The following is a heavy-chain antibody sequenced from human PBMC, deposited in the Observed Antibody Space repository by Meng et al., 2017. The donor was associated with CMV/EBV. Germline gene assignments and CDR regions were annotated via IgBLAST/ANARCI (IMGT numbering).Heavy chain of an antibody. CDR3: ARRMGYCSSTSCYGVADAFDI. V-gene: IGHV5-51*01. D-gene: IGHD2-2*01. Sequence: GESLKISCEGSGYSFTSYWIGWVRQMPGKGLEWMGIIYPGDSDTRYSPSFQGQVTISADKSISTAYLQWSRLKASDTAMYYCARRMGYCSSTSCYGVADAFDIWGQGTMVTVSS. CDR1: GYSFTSYW. J-gene: IGHJ3*02. CDR2: IYPGDSDT.